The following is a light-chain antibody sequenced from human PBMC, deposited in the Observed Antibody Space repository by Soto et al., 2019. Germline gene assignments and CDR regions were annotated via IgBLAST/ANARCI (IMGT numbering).Light chain of an antibody. CDR2: HAS. V-gene: IGKV3-20*01. CDR3: QQYASSPLT. CDR1: QSVGRDY. Sequence: EIVLTQSPGTLSLSPGERATLSCRASQSVGRDYLAWYQQKPGQAPRLLIYHASNRATGIPDRFSGSGSGTDFTLTLSGLEPEDFADFYCQQYASSPLTFGGGTKVEIK. J-gene: IGKJ4*01.